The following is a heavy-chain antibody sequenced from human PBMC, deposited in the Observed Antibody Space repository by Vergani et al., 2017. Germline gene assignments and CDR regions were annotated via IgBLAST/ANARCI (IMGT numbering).Heavy chain of an antibody. CDR2: INHSGST. CDR1: GGSFSGYY. J-gene: IGHJ3*02. V-gene: IGHV4-34*10. Sequence: QLQLQESGPGLVKPSETLSLTCAVYGGSFSGYYWSWIRQPPGKGLEWIGEINHSGSTNYNPSLKSRVTISVDTSKNQFSLKLSSVTAADTAVYYCARDEGKYYYGSGSYPAFDIWGQGTMVTVSS. CDR3: ARDEGKYYYGSGSYPAFDI. D-gene: IGHD3-10*01.